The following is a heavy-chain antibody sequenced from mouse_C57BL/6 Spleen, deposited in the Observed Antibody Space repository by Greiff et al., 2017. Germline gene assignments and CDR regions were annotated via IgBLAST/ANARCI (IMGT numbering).Heavy chain of an antibody. J-gene: IGHJ3*01. V-gene: IGHV10-1*01. Sequence: EVKLVESGGGLVQPKGSLKLSCAASGFSFNTYAMNWVRQAPGQGLEWVARIRSKSNNYATYYADSVKDRFTISRDDSESMLYLQMNNLETEDTALDYGEKQGGGFAYGGQGTLVTVSA. CDR1: GFSFNTYA. CDR2: IRSKSNNYAT. CDR3: EKQGGGFAY.